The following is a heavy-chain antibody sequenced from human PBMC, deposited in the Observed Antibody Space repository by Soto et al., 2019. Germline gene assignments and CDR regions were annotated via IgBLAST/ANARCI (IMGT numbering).Heavy chain of an antibody. CDR1: GFSLSTSGMG. Sequence: QITLKESGPTLVKPTQTLTLTCTFSGFSLSTSGMGVGWIRQPPGKALECLALIYWDDDKHYSPSLESRLTITKDTSKIQVVLTMTNMDPVDTATYYCAHRRAAASLDYWGQGTLVTVSS. CDR2: IYWDDDK. D-gene: IGHD6-13*01. J-gene: IGHJ4*02. CDR3: AHRRAAASLDY. V-gene: IGHV2-5*02.